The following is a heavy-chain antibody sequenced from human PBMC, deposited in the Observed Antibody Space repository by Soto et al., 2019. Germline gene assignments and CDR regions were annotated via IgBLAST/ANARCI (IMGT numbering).Heavy chain of an antibody. Sequence: QVQLVQSGAEVKKPGSSVKVSCKASGGTFSSYAISWVRQAPGQGLEWMGGIIRIFGTANYAQKFQGRVTXXXXXXXXXXXXXXXXXXXXXXXXXXXXXXXXXXXXSCYSDYYSGMDVWGQGTTVTVSS. CDR1: GGTFSSYA. J-gene: IGHJ6*02. V-gene: IGHV1-69*05. D-gene: IGHD2-2*02. CDR2: IIRIFGTA. CDR3: XXXXXXXXXSCYSDYYSGMDV.